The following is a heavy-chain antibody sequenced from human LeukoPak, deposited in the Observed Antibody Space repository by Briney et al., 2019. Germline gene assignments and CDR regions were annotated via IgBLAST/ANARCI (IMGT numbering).Heavy chain of an antibody. CDR1: GGSFSGYY. Sequence: PSETLSLTCAVYGGSFSGYYWNWIRQPPGKGLEWIGEINHSGGTNYNPSLKSRVTMSVDTSKNQFSLKLSSVTAADTAVYYCAGHDSSGTYFQHWGQGTLVTVSS. CDR3: AGHDSSGTYFQH. V-gene: IGHV4-34*01. CDR2: INHSGGT. D-gene: IGHD3-22*01. J-gene: IGHJ1*01.